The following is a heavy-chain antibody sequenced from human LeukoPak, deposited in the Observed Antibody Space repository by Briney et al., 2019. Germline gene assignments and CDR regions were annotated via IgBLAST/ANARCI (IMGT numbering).Heavy chain of an antibody. D-gene: IGHD6-13*01. Sequence: GGSLRLSCAVSGFTFSDHYMDWVRQAPGKGLEWVGRSRNRAKSYTTDYAASVKGRFTISRDDSKSTLYLQMNSLETEDTAAYYCSRDAAGDHWGQGTLVSVSS. CDR2: SRNRAKSYTT. CDR3: SRDAAGDH. CDR1: GFTFSDHY. V-gene: IGHV3-72*01. J-gene: IGHJ4*02.